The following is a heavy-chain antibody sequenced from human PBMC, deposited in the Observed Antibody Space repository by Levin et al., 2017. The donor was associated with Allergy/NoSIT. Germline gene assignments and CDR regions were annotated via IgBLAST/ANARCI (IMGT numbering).Heavy chain of an antibody. J-gene: IGHJ4*02. V-gene: IGHV3-64*01. CDR1: GFTFTNYA. D-gene: IGHD5-12*01. Sequence: AGGSLRLSCAASGFTFTNYAMHWVRQAPGMGLEYVSAISSSGGTTYYANSVKGRFIISRDNSKNTLYLQMGSLRGEDMAVYYCARSIVASRMDDYWGQGTLVTVSS. CDR3: ARSIVASRMDDY. CDR2: ISSSGGTT.